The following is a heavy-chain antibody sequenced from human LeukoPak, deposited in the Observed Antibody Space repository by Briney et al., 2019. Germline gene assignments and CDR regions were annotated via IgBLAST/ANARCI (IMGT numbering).Heavy chain of an antibody. D-gene: IGHD5-18*01. CDR3: ARLDTAMGYGY. Sequence: SETLSLTCTVSGGSISSYYWSWIRQPPGKGLEWIGYIYTSGSTNYNPSLKSRATISVDTSKNQFSLKLSSVTAADTAVYYCARLDTAMGYGYWGQGTLVTVSS. CDR1: GGSISSYY. V-gene: IGHV4-4*09. J-gene: IGHJ4*02. CDR2: IYTSGST.